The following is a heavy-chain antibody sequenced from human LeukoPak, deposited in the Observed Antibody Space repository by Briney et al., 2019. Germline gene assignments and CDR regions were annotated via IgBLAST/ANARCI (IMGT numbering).Heavy chain of an antibody. V-gene: IGHV5-51*01. CDR2: IYPGDSDT. Sequence: GESLQISCKGSGYSFTSYWIGWVRQMPGKGLEWMGIIYPGDSDTRYSPSFQGQVTISADKSISTAYLQWSSLKASATAMYYCARRSIAVGGEFDYWGQGTLVTVSS. CDR3: ARRSIAVGGEFDY. D-gene: IGHD6-19*01. CDR1: GYSFTSYW. J-gene: IGHJ4*02.